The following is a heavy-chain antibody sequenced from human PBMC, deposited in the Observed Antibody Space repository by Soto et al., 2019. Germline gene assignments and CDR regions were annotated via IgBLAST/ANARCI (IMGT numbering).Heavy chain of an antibody. Sequence: EVQLLESGGGLVQPGGSLRLSCAASGFTFSSYAMSWVRQAPGKGLEWVSAISGSGGSTYYADSVKGRFTISRDNSKNTLYLQMNSLRAEDTAVYYCAKDQVLLLWFGELTPFDPYGMDVWGQGTTVTVSS. CDR1: GFTFSSYA. V-gene: IGHV3-23*01. CDR2: ISGSGGST. D-gene: IGHD3-10*01. J-gene: IGHJ6*02. CDR3: AKDQVLLLWFGELTPFDPYGMDV.